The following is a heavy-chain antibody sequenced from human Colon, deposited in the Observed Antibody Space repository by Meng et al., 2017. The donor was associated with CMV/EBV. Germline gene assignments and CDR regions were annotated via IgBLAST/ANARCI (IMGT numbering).Heavy chain of an antibody. V-gene: IGHV3-64*01. CDR2: ISANGDNT. J-gene: IGHJ4*02. D-gene: IGHD3-10*01. Sequence: EVQLLGSGGGLVQPGGSLRFSCVASGFTFNTYPMHWVRQAPGKGLEHVSGISANGDNTPYASSVKDRFIVSRDNLKNTLYLQMGSLRPDDTGVYYCARVVSGDFDYWGQGTLVTVSS. CDR1: GFTFNTYP. CDR3: ARVVSGDFDY.